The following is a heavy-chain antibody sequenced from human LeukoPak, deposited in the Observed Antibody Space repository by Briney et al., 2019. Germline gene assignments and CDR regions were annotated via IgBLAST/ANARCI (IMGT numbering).Heavy chain of an antibody. CDR3: AALHYFGHGATRT. Sequence: PSETLSLTCSVSGASINSYHWSWIRQSAGKGLEWIGRIYSNRRVDYNPSLENRVSMSMDTSKNDLLLDLDSVTAADTSVYYCAALHYFGHGATRTWGQGTLVTVSS. V-gene: IGHV4-4*07. D-gene: IGHD2/OR15-2a*01. CDR2: IYSNRRV. CDR1: GASINSYH. J-gene: IGHJ5*02.